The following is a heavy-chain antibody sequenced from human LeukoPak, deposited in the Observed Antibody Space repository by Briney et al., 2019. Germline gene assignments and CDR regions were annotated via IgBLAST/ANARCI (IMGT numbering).Heavy chain of an antibody. J-gene: IGHJ4*02. V-gene: IGHV3-30*18. Sequence: GGSLRLSCAASGFTFNNYAMHWVRQAPGKGLEWVAVISYDGSNKYYADSVKGRFTISRDNSKNTLYLQMNSLRAEDAAVYYCAKAPVTSCRGAFCYPFDYWGQGTLVTVSS. CDR2: ISYDGSNK. CDR1: GFTFNNYA. D-gene: IGHD2-15*01. CDR3: AKAPVTSCRGAFCYPFDY.